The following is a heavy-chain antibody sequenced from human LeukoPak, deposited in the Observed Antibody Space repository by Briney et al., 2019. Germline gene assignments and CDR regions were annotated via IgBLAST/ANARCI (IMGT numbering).Heavy chain of an antibody. CDR2: IYYSGST. CDR3: ARRNYYDSSVVYFDL. D-gene: IGHD3-22*01. Sequence: SQTLSLTCTVSGGSISSYYWSWIRQPPGKGLEWIGYIYYSGSTNYNPSLKSRVTISVDTSKNQFSLKVCSVTAADTAVYYCARRNYYDSSVVYFDLWGRGTRVTVSS. J-gene: IGHJ2*01. V-gene: IGHV4-59*08. CDR1: GGSISSYY.